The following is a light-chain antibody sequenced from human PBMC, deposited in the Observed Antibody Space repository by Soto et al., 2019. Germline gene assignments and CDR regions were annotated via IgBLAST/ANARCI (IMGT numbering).Light chain of an antibody. J-gene: IGLJ2*01. CDR2: EDN. V-gene: IGLV6-57*01. CDR3: QSYDASNFWV. Sequence: NFMLTQPHSVSESPGKTVTISCTRSSGSIADNYVQWYQQRPGSSPTTVTYEDNQRPSRVPDRFSGSIDSSSNSASLTISGLKTEDEADYYCQSYDASNFWVFGGGTKLTVL. CDR1: SGSIADNY.